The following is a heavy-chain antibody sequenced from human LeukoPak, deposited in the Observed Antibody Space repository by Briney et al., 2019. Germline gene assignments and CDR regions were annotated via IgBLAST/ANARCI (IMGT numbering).Heavy chain of an antibody. CDR1: GFTSTNNS. J-gene: IGHJ4*02. CDR3: VRALGSSSADY. D-gene: IGHD6-6*01. V-gene: IGHV3-7*01. CDR2: INQDGSEQ. Sequence: PGGSLRLSCAAAGFTSTNNSMSWFRQAPGHRLDWVANINQDGSEQYYVDSVEGRFTISRDNTKNSLSLQMNSLRGEDTAVYYCVRALGSSSADYWGQGTLVTVSS.